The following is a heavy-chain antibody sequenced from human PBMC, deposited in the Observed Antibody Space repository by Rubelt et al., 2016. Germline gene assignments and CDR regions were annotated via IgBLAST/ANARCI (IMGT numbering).Heavy chain of an antibody. CDR2: ISAYNGNT. J-gene: IGHJ6*02. V-gene: IGHV1-18*01. CDR1: GYTFTSYG. Sequence: QVQLVQSGAEVKKPGASVKVSCKASGYTFTSYGISWVRQAPGQGLEWMGWISAYNGNTKCAQRRQGRVSLATDTSTSTSYMERRGLRSDDTAVYYCARENPYGMDVWGQGTTVTVSS. CDR3: ARENPYGMDV.